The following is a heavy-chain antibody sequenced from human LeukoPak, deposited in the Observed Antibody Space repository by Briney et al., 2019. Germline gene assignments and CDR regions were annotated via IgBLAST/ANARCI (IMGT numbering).Heavy chain of an antibody. CDR1: GGSISSSSYY. Sequence: PSETLSLTCTVSGGSISSSSYYWGWIRQPPGKGLEWIGSIYYSGSTYYNPSLKSRVTISVDTSKNQFSLKLSSVTAADTAVYYCARLASYGLGSAYYYYYMDVWGKGTTVTISS. CDR2: IYYSGST. CDR3: ARLASYGLGSAYYYYYMDV. D-gene: IGHD3-10*01. V-gene: IGHV4-39*07. J-gene: IGHJ6*03.